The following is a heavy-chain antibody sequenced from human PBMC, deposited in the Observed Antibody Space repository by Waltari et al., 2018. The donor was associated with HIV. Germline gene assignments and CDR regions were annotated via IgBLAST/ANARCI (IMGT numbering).Heavy chain of an antibody. D-gene: IGHD6-13*01. CDR1: GGTFSSYA. CDR2: IIPIFGTA. Sequence: QVQLVQSGAEVKKPGSSVKVSCKASGGTFSSYAISWVRQAPGQGLEWMGGIIPIFGTANYAQKFQGRVTITADESTSTAYMELSSLRSEDTAVYYCASYAKGDSSSWPYYFDYWGQGTLVTVSS. CDR3: ASYAKGDSSSWPYYFDY. J-gene: IGHJ4*02. V-gene: IGHV1-69*01.